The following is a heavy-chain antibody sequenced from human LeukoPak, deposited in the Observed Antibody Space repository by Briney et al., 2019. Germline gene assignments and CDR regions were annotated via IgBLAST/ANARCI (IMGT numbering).Heavy chain of an antibody. CDR1: GFTFKNYR. D-gene: IGHD6-19*01. V-gene: IGHV3-7*05. Sequence: GGSLRLSCAASGFTFKNYRMNWVRQAPGKGLEWGANIKQDGSEEYYVDSVKGRFTISRDNAKNSLYLQMNSLRAEDTAVYYCARGRQWLTKGYFDYWGQGTLVTVS. J-gene: IGHJ4*02. CDR2: IKQDGSEE. CDR3: ARGRQWLTKGYFDY.